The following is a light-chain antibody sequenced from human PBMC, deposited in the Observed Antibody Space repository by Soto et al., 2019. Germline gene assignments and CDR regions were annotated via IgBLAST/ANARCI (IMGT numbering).Light chain of an antibody. V-gene: IGKV3-20*01. J-gene: IGKJ1*01. Sequence: EIVLTQTPGTRSLSPGERATLSCRASQSVNNNYLAWYQQKPGQAPRLLIYGASSRATGIPDRFSGSGSGTDFTLTISRLEPEDFAVYYCHQYGSSPGTFGQGTKVEI. CDR3: HQYGSSPGT. CDR1: QSVNNNY. CDR2: GAS.